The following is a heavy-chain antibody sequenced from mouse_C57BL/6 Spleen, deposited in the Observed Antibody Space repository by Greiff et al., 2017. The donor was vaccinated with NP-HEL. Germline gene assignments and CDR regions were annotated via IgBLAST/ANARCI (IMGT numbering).Heavy chain of an antibody. CDR1: GFTFSDYY. D-gene: IGHD2-4*01. J-gene: IGHJ3*01. V-gene: IGHV5-16*01. CDR3: AREGGTFYDYDGAWFAY. CDR2: INYDGSST. Sequence: EVKLVESEGGLVQPGSSMKLSCTASGFTFSDYYMAWVRQVPEKGLEWVANINYDGSSTYYLDSLKSRFIISRDNAKNILYLQMSSLKSEDTATYYCAREGGTFYDYDGAWFAYWGQGTLVTVSA.